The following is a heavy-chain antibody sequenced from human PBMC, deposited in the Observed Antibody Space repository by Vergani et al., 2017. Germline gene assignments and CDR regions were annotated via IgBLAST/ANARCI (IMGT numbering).Heavy chain of an antibody. CDR2: IYISGST. V-gene: IGHV4-61*02. D-gene: IGHD3-22*01. Sequence: QVQLQESGPGLVKPSQTLSLTCTVSGGSISSSSYFWSWIRQPAGKGLEWIGRIYISGSTNYNPSLKSRVTMSVDTSKNQFSLKLNSVTAADTAMYYCARMGGYDEGDAFRIGYFDSWGPGILVTVSS. CDR1: GGSISSSSYF. J-gene: IGHJ4*02. CDR3: ARMGGYDEGDAFRIGYFDS.